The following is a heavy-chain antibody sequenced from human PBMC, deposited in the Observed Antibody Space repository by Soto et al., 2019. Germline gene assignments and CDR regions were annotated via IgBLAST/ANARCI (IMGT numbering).Heavy chain of an antibody. CDR3: ARVPITTTAEFT. CDR2: IHYSGST. D-gene: IGHD4-4*01. V-gene: IGHV4-31*02. J-gene: IGHJ5*02. Sequence: WTWIRQHPEKGLEWIGYIHYSGSTYYHPSLKSRLTVSLDTSENQFSLTLRSLTAADTAVYYCARVPITTTAEFTWGQGALVTVSS.